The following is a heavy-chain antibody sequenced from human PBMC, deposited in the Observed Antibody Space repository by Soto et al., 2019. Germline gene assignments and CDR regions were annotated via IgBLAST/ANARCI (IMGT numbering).Heavy chain of an antibody. D-gene: IGHD3-10*01. CDR2: IIGGDGET. V-gene: IGHV3-23*01. J-gene: IGHJ4*02. CDR1: GFTFNAYT. CDR3: AKVKRPDGVGDIDY. Sequence: EVQLLESGGDLVQPGGSLRLSCAASGFTFNAYTMSWVRQAPGRGLEWVSGIIGGDGETYYADSVRGRFTISRDNSKNTLYLQMNSLRAEDTAMYYCAKVKRPDGVGDIDYWGQGTLVTVSS.